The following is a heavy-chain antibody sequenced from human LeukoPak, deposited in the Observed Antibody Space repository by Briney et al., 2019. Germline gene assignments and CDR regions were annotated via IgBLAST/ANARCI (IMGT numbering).Heavy chain of an antibody. V-gene: IGHV3-23*01. Sequence: GSLRLSCAASGFTFSSYAMSWVRQAPGKGLEWVSAISGSGGSTYYADSVKGRFTISRDNSKNTLYLQMNSLRAEDTAVYYCAKEGDYDYIWGSYRHHYFDYWGQGTLVTVSS. D-gene: IGHD3-16*02. CDR3: AKEGDYDYIWGSYRHHYFDY. J-gene: IGHJ4*02. CDR1: GFTFSSYA. CDR2: ISGSGGST.